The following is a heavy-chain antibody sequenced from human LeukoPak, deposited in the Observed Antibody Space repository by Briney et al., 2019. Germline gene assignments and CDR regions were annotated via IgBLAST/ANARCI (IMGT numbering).Heavy chain of an antibody. CDR1: GFTFSSYA. J-gene: IGHJ4*02. D-gene: IGHD3-22*01. CDR3: AKRADSSAHSFDY. CDR2: ILDSGYST. Sequence: GGSLRLSCAASGFTFSSYAMSWVRQAPGKGLEWVSGILDSGYSTYYANSVKGRFTISRDNAKNSLYPQMDSLRVEDTAVYYCAKRADSSAHSFDYWGQGTLVTVSS. V-gene: IGHV3-23*01.